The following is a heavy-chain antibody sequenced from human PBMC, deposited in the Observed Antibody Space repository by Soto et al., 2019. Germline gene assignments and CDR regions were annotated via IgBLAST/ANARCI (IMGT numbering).Heavy chain of an antibody. CDR3: ARSTRTYDSSDSDGMDV. V-gene: IGHV1-69*01. Sequence: QVQLVQSGAEVKKPGSSVKVSCKASGGTFSSYAISWVRQAPGQGLEWMGGIIPIFGTANYAQKFHGRVTITADESTSTAYMELSSLSFEDTVVYYCARSTRTYDSSDSDGMDVRGQGTTVTVSS. CDR1: GGTFSSYA. D-gene: IGHD3-22*01. J-gene: IGHJ6*02. CDR2: IIPIFGTA.